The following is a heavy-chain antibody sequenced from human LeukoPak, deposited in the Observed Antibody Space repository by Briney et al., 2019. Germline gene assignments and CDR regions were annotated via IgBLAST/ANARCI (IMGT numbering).Heavy chain of an antibody. CDR2: INSDGSST. V-gene: IGHV3-74*01. D-gene: IGHD1-26*01. J-gene: IGHJ4*02. Sequence: GGSLRLSCAASGFSFSSYWMHWVRHVPGKGLVWVSRINSDGSSTIYADSVKGRFTISRDNAKNTLYLQMNSLRAEDTAVYYCARAGERSPYEAFDYWGQGTLVTVSS. CDR1: GFSFSSYW. CDR3: ARAGERSPYEAFDY.